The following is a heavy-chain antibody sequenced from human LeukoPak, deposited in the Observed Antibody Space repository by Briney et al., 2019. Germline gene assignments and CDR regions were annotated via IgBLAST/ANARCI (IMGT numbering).Heavy chain of an antibody. CDR3: ARLGVYGSGYSHFDY. CDR2: IYYSGST. Sequence: PSETLSLTCTVSGGSISSSSYYWGWIRQPPGKGLEWIGSIYYSGSTYYNPSLKSRVTISVDTSKNQFSLKLSSVTAADTAVYYCARLGVYGSGYSHFDYWGQGTLVTVSS. CDR1: GGSISSSSYY. V-gene: IGHV4-39*01. D-gene: IGHD3-22*01. J-gene: IGHJ4*02.